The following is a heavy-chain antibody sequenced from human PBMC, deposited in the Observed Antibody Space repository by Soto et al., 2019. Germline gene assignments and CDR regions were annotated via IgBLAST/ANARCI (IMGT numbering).Heavy chain of an antibody. CDR2: INPNSGGT. J-gene: IGHJ4*02. CDR3: ARDPAQWLPSYYFDY. CDR1: GYTFTGYY. Sequence: ASVKDSCKASGYTFTGYYMHWVRQAPGQGLEWMGWINPNSGGTNYAQKFQGWVTMTRDTSISTAYMELSRLRSDDTAVYYCARDPAQWLPSYYFDYWGQGTLVTVSS. V-gene: IGHV1-2*04. D-gene: IGHD6-19*01.